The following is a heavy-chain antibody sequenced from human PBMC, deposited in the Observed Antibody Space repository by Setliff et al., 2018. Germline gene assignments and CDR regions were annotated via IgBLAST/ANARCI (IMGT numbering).Heavy chain of an antibody. J-gene: IGHJ6*03. V-gene: IGHV1-2*06. CDR3: ARRNFYYDSSGFALYYYYMDV. CDR1: GYTFTLYY. Sequence: ASVKVSCKASGYTFTLYYLHWVRQAPGQGLEWMGRINANSGGTTYAQKLQDRVTMTTDTSTSTAYMELRSLRSDDTAVYYCARRNFYYDSSGFALYYYYMDVWGKGTTVTVSS. D-gene: IGHD3-22*01. CDR2: INANSGGT.